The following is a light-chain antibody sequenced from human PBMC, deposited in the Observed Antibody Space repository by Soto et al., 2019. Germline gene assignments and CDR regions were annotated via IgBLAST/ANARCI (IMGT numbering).Light chain of an antibody. V-gene: IGLV2-14*01. Sequence: QSALTQPASVSGSPGQSITISCTGTSSDVGGYIYVSWYQQHPGKAPRLLIFEVSNRPSGVSNRFSGSKSGNTASLIISGLQAEDEADYYCSAYTSSSTHVVLGGGTKVTVL. CDR2: EVS. J-gene: IGLJ2*01. CDR1: SSDVGGYIY. CDR3: SAYTSSSTHVV.